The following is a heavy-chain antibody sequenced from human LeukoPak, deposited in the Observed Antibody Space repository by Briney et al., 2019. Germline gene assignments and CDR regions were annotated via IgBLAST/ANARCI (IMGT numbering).Heavy chain of an antibody. Sequence: PSETLSLTCTVSGDSISTSNSYWGWIRQPPGKGLEWIGSIYYSGNTYYNASLKSRVTISVDTSKNQFSLKLSSVTAADTAVYYCASSYYYDSSGYPNWGQGTLVTVSS. CDR3: ASSYYYDSSGYPN. D-gene: IGHD3-22*01. CDR1: GDSISTSNSY. V-gene: IGHV4-39*07. J-gene: IGHJ4*02. CDR2: IYYSGNT.